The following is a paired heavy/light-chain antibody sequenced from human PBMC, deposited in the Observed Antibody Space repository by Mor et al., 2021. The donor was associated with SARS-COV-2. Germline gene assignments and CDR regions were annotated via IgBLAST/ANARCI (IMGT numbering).Light chain of an antibody. J-gene: IGKJ2*04. Sequence: DIQMTQSPSSLSASVGDRVTITCRASQSISTYLNWYQQKPGKAPKLLIYAASSLQSGVPSRFSGSGSGTDFTLTISSLQPEDSATYYCQEGHSVPPCSFGQGTKLEIK. CDR2: AAS. V-gene: IGKV1-39*01. CDR3: QEGHSVPPCS. CDR1: QSISTY.
Heavy chain of an antibody. J-gene: IGHJ4*02. CDR1: GFTVSSNY. V-gene: IGHV3-53*01. D-gene: IGHD1-26*01. CDR2: IYSDDRGGAT. Sequence: EVQLVESGGGLIQPGGSLRLSCAASGFTVSSNYMSWVRQAPGKGLEWVSVIYSDDRGGATYYADSVKGRFTISRDKAKNTLYLQMNSLRAGDTAVYYCANSHSGSKLWDFDYWGQGTLVTVSS. CDR3: ANSHSGSKLWDFDY.